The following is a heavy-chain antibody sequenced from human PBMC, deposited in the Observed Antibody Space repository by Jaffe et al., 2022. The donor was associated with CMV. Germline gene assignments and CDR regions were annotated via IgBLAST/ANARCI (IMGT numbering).Heavy chain of an antibody. CDR2: ISVRGDFT. CDR1: GYMLSNYG. D-gene: IGHD1-26*01. V-gene: IGHV3-23*01. J-gene: IGHJ4*02. Sequence: EVQVLESGGGLIQPGGSLRLSCAGSGYMLSNYGMSWVRQAPGKGLEWVSSISVRGDFTYYADSVKGRFTISRDNSKNTLYLQMNSLRVEDTALYYCANGSGTYLDFCGQGTLVTVSS. CDR3: ANGSGTYLDF.